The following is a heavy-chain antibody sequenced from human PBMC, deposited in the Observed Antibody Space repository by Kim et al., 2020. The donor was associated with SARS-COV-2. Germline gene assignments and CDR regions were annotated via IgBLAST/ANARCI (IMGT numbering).Heavy chain of an antibody. CDR2: ISGSGGST. V-gene: IGHV3-23*01. D-gene: IGHD5-18*01. CDR1: GFTFSSYA. Sequence: GGSLRLSCAASGFTFSSYAMSWVRQAPGKGLEWVSGISGSGGSTYYADSVKGRFTISRDNSKNTLYLQMNSLRAEDTAVYYCAKGGYSYGTHHLTSWGQGTLVTVSS. J-gene: IGHJ4*02. CDR3: AKGGYSYGTHHLTS.